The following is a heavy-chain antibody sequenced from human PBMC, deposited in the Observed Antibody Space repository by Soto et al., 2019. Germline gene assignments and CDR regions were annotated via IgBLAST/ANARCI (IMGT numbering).Heavy chain of an antibody. J-gene: IGHJ4*02. CDR2: INHSGST. CDR1: GGSFIGYY. Sequence: SETLSLTCAVYGGSFIGYYWSWIRQPPGKGLEWIGEINHSGSTNYNPSLKSRVTISVDTSKNQFSLKLSSVTAADTAVYYCARGGSGYYYDSSGYYHYFDYWGQGTLVTVSS. D-gene: IGHD3-22*01. V-gene: IGHV4-34*01. CDR3: ARGGSGYYYDSSGYYHYFDY.